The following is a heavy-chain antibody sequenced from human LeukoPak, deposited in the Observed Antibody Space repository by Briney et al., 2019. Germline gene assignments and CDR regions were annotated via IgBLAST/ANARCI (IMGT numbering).Heavy chain of an antibody. CDR1: GYTFTSYG. J-gene: IGHJ6*03. D-gene: IGHD3-9*01. CDR2: ISAYNGNT. Sequence: GASVKVSCKASGYTFTSYGISWVRQAPGQGLEWMGWISAYNGNTNYAQKLQGRVTMTTDTSTSTAYMELRSLRSDDTAVYYCARVLDYYDILTGYQYYYYYYMDVWGKGTTVTISS. V-gene: IGHV1-18*01. CDR3: ARVLDYYDILTGYQYYYYYYMDV.